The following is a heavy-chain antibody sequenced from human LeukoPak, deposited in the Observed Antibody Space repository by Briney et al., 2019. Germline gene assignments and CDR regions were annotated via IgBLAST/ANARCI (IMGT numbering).Heavy chain of an antibody. J-gene: IGHJ4*02. Sequence: PGGSLRLSCAASGFTVSSNYMSWVRQAPGKGLEWVSVIYSGGSTYYADSVKGRSTISRDNSKNTLYLQMNSLRAEDTAVYYCARGSYYGSGDTDYWGQGTLVTVSS. V-gene: IGHV3-53*01. D-gene: IGHD3-10*01. CDR2: IYSGGST. CDR1: GFTVSSNY. CDR3: ARGSYYGSGDTDY.